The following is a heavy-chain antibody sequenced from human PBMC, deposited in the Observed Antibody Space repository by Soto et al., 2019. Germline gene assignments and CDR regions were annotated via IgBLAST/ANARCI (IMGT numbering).Heavy chain of an antibody. CDR2: ISGSGGST. V-gene: IGHV3-23*01. D-gene: IGHD3-22*01. J-gene: IGHJ4*02. CDR3: ATTHPYYYDSSGYYPWFDY. CDR1: GFTFSSYA. Sequence: EVQLLESGGGLVQPGGSLRLSCAASGFTFSSYAMSWVRQAPGKGLEWVSAISGSGGSTYYADSVKGRFTISRDNSKNTLYLQMNSLRAEDTAVYYCATTHPYYYDSSGYYPWFDYWGQGTLVTVSS.